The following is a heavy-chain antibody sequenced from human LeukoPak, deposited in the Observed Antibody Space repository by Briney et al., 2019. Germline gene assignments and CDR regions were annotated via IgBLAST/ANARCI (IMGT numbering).Heavy chain of an antibody. Sequence: SQTLSLTCTVSGGSISSGGYYWSWIRQHPGKGLEWIGYIYYSGSTYYNPSLKSRVTISVDTSKTHFSLKLSSVTAADTAVYYCARERLAALDYWGQGTLVTVSS. CDR2: IYYSGST. D-gene: IGHD6-13*01. J-gene: IGHJ4*02. V-gene: IGHV4-31*03. CDR1: GGSISSGGYY. CDR3: ARERLAALDY.